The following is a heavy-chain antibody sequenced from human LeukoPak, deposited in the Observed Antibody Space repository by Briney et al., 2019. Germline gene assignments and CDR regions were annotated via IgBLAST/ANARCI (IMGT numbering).Heavy chain of an antibody. V-gene: IGHV4-61*02. CDR2: IYTSGST. CDR1: GGSISSGSYY. J-gene: IGHJ3*02. Sequence: SETLSLTCTVSGGSISSGSYYWSWIRQPAGKGLEWIGRIYTSGSTNYNPSLKSRVTISVDTSKNQFSLKLSSVTAADTAVYYCASLSDGYYDSSGYPDAFDIWGQGTMVTVSS. CDR3: ASLSDGYYDSSGYPDAFDI. D-gene: IGHD3-22*01.